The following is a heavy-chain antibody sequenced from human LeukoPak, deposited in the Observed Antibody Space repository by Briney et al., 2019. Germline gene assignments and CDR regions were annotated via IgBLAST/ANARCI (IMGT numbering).Heavy chain of an antibody. V-gene: IGHV3-53*01. CDR1: GFIVSSDY. CDR3: ARDRTTVTLFDY. Sequence: GGSLRLSCAASGFIVSSDYISWVRQTPGKGLEWVSVIYSGGSTFYADSVKGRFTISRDNAKNTLYLQMNSLRAEDTAVYYCARDRTTVTLFDYWGQGALVTVSS. D-gene: IGHD4-17*01. J-gene: IGHJ4*02. CDR2: IYSGGST.